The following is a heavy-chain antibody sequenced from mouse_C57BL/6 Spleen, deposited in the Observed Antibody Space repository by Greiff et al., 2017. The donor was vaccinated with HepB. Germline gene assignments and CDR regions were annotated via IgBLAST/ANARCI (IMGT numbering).Heavy chain of an antibody. CDR1: GYTFTDYE. V-gene: IGHV1-15*01. D-gene: IGHD2-3*01. J-gene: IGHJ3*01. CDR2: IDPETGGT. Sequence: VQLQQSGAELVRPGASVTLSCKASGYTFTDYEMHWVKHTPVHGLEWIGAIDPETGGTAYNQKFKGKAILTADKSSSTAYMELRSLTSEDSAVYYCTRGGYYPSWFAYWGQGTLVTVSA. CDR3: TRGGYYPSWFAY.